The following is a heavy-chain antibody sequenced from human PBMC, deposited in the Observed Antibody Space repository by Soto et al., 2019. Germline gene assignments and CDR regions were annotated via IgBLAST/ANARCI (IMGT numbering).Heavy chain of an antibody. D-gene: IGHD3-22*01. CDR3: ARDYYDSSGYCYVGYYGMDV. CDR1: GFTFSSYS. Sequence: GGSLRLSCAASGFTFSSYSMNWVRQAPGKGLEWVSSISSSSSYIYYADSVKGRFTISRDNAKNSLYLQMNSLRAEDTAVYYCARDYYDSSGYCYVGYYGMDVWGQGTTVTVSS. V-gene: IGHV3-21*01. J-gene: IGHJ6*02. CDR2: ISSSSSYI.